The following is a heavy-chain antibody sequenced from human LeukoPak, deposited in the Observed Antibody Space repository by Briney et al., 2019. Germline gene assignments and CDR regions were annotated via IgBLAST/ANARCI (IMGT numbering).Heavy chain of an antibody. J-gene: IGHJ4*02. CDR3: AKDSHRGYSYGQHYYFDY. Sequence: GGSLRLSCAASGFTFSSYGMHWVRQAPGKGLEWVAFIRYDGSNKYYADSVEGRFTISRDNSKNTLFLQMNSLRAEDTAVYYCAKDSHRGYSYGQHYYFDYWGQGTLVTVSS. V-gene: IGHV3-30*02. CDR1: GFTFSSYG. D-gene: IGHD5-18*01. CDR2: IRYDGSNK.